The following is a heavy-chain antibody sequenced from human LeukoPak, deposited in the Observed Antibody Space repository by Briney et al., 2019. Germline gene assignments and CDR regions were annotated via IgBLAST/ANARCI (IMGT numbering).Heavy chain of an antibody. CDR3: AKADWNDLAFDY. Sequence: GGSLRLSCAASGFSFRSYWMHWVRQAPGEGLVWVARTNEYGSITDYADSVKDRFTISRDNAKNTLYLQMNSLRAEDTALYYCAKADWNDLAFDYWGQGTLVTVSS. J-gene: IGHJ4*02. V-gene: IGHV3-74*01. D-gene: IGHD1-1*01. CDR2: TNEYGSIT. CDR1: GFSFRSYW.